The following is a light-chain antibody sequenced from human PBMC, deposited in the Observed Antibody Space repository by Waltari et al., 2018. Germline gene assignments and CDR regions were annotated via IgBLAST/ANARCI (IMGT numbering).Light chain of an antibody. V-gene: IGKV4-1*01. CDR1: QTILSSSNNKNA. J-gene: IGKJ4*01. CDR2: WAS. CDR3: QQYYSPPLT. Sequence: DIVMTQSPDSLAVSLGERATINCKASQTILSSSNNKNALAWYQQKPGHPPKLLIYWASTRTSGVPDRFSARGSETDFTLTISRLQADDVAVYYCQQYYSPPLTFGGGTKVEIK.